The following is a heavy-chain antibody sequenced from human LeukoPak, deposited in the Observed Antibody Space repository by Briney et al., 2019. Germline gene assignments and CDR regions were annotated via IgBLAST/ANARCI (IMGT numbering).Heavy chain of an antibody. CDR2: IYSGGYT. V-gene: IGHV3-66*01. CDR1: GFTVSSTY. Sequence: GGSLGLSCAASGFTVSSTYLTWVRQAPGKGLEWLSVIYSGGYTYYADSVKGRFFISRDISENMVYLQMNRLSVEDTAVYFCARGRPAHYFDSWGPGTLVTVS. CDR3: ARGRPAHYFDS. D-gene: IGHD6-6*01. J-gene: IGHJ4*02.